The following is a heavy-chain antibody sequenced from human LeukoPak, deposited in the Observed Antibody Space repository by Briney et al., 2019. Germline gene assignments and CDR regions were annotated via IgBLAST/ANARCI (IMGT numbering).Heavy chain of an antibody. J-gene: IGHJ4*02. CDR3: ARGLVGATDDY. V-gene: IGHV1-69*13. D-gene: IGHD1-26*01. CDR1: GYIFTSFG. Sequence: GASVKVSCKASGYIFTSFGISWVRQAPGQGLEWMGGIIPIFGTANYAQKFQGRVTITADESTSTAYMELSSLRSEDTAVYYCARGLVGATDDYWGQGTLVTVSS. CDR2: IIPIFGTA.